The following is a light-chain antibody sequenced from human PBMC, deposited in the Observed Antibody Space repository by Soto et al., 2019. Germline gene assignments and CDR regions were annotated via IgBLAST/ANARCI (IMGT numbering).Light chain of an antibody. CDR3: SSYTTTGTLV. J-gene: IGLJ3*02. CDR1: NRDVGSYNL. Sequence: QSVLTQPASVSGSPGQSITIACTGTNRDVGSYNLVSWYQQRPGEAPKLLISEVRNRPSGISYRFTGSKSGNTASLTISGLQAEDEADYYCSSYTTTGTLVFGGGTKLTVL. V-gene: IGLV2-14*01. CDR2: EVR.